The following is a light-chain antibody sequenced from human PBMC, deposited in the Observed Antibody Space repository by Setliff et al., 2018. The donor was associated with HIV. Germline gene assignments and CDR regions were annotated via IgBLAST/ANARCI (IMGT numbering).Light chain of an antibody. CDR2: DVS. CDR1: SSDVGSYNY. V-gene: IGLV2-11*01. J-gene: IGLJ1*01. Sequence: QSVLTQPASVSGSPGQSVTIPCTGISSDVGSYNYVSWYQQHPGKAPKLMIYDVSKWPSGVPDRFSGSKSGNTASLTISGLQAEDEADYYCCSYTGSYTLGVFGTGTKVTVL. CDR3: CSYTGSYTLGV.